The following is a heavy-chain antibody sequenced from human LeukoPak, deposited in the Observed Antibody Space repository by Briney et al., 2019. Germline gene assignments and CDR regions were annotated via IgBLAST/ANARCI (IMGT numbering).Heavy chain of an antibody. CDR1: GGSISSGSYY. CDR3: ARVGYSSSYSAYMDV. V-gene: IGHV4-61*02. J-gene: IGHJ6*03. CDR2: IYTSGST. D-gene: IGHD6-13*01. Sequence: SGTLSLTCAVSGGSISSGSYYWSWIRQPAGKGLEWIGRIYTSGSTNYNPSLKSRVTISVDTSKNQFSLKLSSVTAADTAVYYCARVGYSSSYSAYMDVWGKGTTVTISS.